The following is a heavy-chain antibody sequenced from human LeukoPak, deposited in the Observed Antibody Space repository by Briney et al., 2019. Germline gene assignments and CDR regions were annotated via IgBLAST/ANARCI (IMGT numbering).Heavy chain of an antibody. CDR3: ASGDPFDY. CDR1: GGSISSSSYY. V-gene: IGHV4-39*01. CDR2: IYYSGST. D-gene: IGHD4-17*01. Sequence: SETLSLTCTVSGGSISSSSYYWGWIRQPPGKGLEWIGGIYYSGSTYYNPSLKSRVTISVDTSKNQFSLKLSSVTAADTAVYYCASGDPFDYWGQGTLVTVSS. J-gene: IGHJ4*02.